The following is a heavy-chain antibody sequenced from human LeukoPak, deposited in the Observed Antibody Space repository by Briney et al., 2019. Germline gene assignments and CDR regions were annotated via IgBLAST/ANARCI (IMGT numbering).Heavy chain of an antibody. CDR2: INHSGST. CDR1: GGSISSGGYY. CDR3: ARGPPNGDYVGCWFDP. V-gene: IGHV4-39*07. J-gene: IGHJ5*02. D-gene: IGHD4-17*01. Sequence: SETLSLTCTVSGGSISSGGYYWSWIRQPPGKGLEWIGEINHSGSTNYNPSLKSRVTISVDTSKNQFSLKLSSVTAADTAVYYCARGPPNGDYVGCWFDPWGQGTLVTVSS.